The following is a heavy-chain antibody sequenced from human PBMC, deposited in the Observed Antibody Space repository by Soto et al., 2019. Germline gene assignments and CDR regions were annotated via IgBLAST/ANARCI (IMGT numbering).Heavy chain of an antibody. CDR3: AKAPRGGDEGTVTTARSYYYYMDV. Sequence: GGSLRLSCAASGFTFSSYAMSWVRQAPGKGLEWVSAISGSGGSTYYADSVKGRFTISRDNSKNTLYLQMNSLRAEDTAVYYCAKAPRGGDEGTVTTARSYYYYMDVWGKGTTVTVSS. CDR2: ISGSGGST. J-gene: IGHJ6*03. D-gene: IGHD4-17*01. CDR1: GFTFSSYA. V-gene: IGHV3-23*01.